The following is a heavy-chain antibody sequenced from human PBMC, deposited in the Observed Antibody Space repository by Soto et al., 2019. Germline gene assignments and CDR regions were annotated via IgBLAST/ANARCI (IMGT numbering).Heavy chain of an antibody. CDR2: IYNSGST. CDR3: ATYRKFFQI. Sequence: SETLSLTCTVSGGSISSGGYYWSWIRQHPGRGLEWIGFIYNSGSTCYNSSLKSRVTISVDRSKNHFFLNLTSVTAADTAVYYCATYRKFFQIWGQGTKVTVS. J-gene: IGHJ3*02. V-gene: IGHV4-30-2*01. CDR1: GGSISSGGYY.